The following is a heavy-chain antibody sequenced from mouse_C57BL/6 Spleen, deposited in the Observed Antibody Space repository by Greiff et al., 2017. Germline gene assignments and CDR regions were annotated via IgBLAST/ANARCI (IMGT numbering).Heavy chain of an antibody. CDR2: IYPRSGNT. J-gene: IGHJ2*01. D-gene: IGHD4-1*02. CDR1: GYTFTSYG. CDR3: ARVPQLGRDY. Sequence: VQLQQSGAELARPGASVKLSCKASGYTFTSYGISWVKQRTGQGLEWIGEIYPRSGNTYYNEKFKGEATLTADKSSSTAYMELRSLTSEDSAGYFCARVPQLGRDYWGQGTTLPVAS. V-gene: IGHV1-81*01.